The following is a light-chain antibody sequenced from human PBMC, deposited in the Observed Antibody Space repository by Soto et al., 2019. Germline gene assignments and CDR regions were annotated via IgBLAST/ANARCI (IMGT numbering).Light chain of an antibody. CDR1: SSDVGGYNY. Sequence: QSALTQPPSASGSPGQSVTISCTGTSSDVGGYNYVSWYQQHTGKAPKLMIYEVSKRPSGVTDRFSGCKSGNTASLTVSGLQAEDEADYYCSSYAGSNNVVFGGGTQLTVL. CDR2: EVS. V-gene: IGLV2-8*01. CDR3: SSYAGSNNVV. J-gene: IGLJ2*01.